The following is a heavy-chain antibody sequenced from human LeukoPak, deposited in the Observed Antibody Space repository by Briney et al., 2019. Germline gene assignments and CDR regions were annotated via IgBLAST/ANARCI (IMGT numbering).Heavy chain of an antibody. CDR1: GLTVSSTY. CDR2: IDSVGST. Sequence: RGGSLCPFWAPSGLTVSSTYMTWARQPPGGGLEWVAVIDSVGSTYYADSAKGRFTITRHNSNNTLYLQMYSLRAEDTAVYYCAVYGLVSLGPWGQGTLVTVSS. J-gene: IGHJ5*02. D-gene: IGHD3-10*01. CDR3: AVYGLVSLGP. V-gene: IGHV3-53*03.